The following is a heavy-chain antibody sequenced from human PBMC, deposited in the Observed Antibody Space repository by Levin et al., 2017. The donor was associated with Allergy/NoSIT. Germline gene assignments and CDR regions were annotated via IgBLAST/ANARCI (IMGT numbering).Heavy chain of an antibody. CDR1: GGSISSSSYY. D-gene: IGHD6-19*01. V-gene: IGHV4-39*01. CDR2: IYYSGST. Sequence: SQTLSLTCTVSGGSISSSSYYWGWIRQPPGKGLEWIGSIYYSGSTYYNPSLKSRVTISVDTSKNQFSLKLSSVTAADTAVYYCARHGVTVAGPMGDWGQGTLVTVSS. CDR3: ARHGVTVAGPMGD. J-gene: IGHJ4*02.